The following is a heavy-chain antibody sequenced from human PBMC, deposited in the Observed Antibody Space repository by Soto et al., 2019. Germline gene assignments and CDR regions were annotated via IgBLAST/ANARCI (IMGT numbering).Heavy chain of an antibody. D-gene: IGHD6-13*01. CDR1: GFTVRSNY. CDR2: IYSGGST. J-gene: IGHJ3*02. Sequence: EVQLVESGGGLIQPGGSLRLSCAASGFTVRSNYRTWVRQAPGKGLERVSVIYSGGSTYYADPVKGRLTTPRDNSKNTLYLQMNSLRAEDTAVYYCASEDGSSWYRGAFDIWGQGTMVTVSS. CDR3: ASEDGSSWYRGAFDI. V-gene: IGHV3-53*01.